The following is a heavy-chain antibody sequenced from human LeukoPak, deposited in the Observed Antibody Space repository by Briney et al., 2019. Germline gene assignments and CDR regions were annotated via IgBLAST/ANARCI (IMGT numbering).Heavy chain of an antibody. CDR3: TRQKPVTGGCFDY. CDR2: IRSKAYGGTT. Sequence: GSLRLSWAASGFSFSSYTMSWVRQAPGEGLGWVGFIRSKAYGGTTEYAASVKGRFTIPRDDSKSIACLQMNSLKTQDTAVHYCTRQKPVTGGCFDYWGQGTLVTVSS. J-gene: IGHJ4*02. V-gene: IGHV3-49*04. CDR1: GFSFSSYT. D-gene: IGHD6-19*01.